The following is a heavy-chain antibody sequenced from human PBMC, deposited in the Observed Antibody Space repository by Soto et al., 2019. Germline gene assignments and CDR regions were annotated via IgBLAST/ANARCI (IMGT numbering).Heavy chain of an antibody. D-gene: IGHD6-19*01. Sequence: SETLSLTCAVPGGSISSSNWWSWVRQPPGKGLEWIGEIYHSGSTNYNPSLKSRVTISVDKSKNQFSLKLSSVTAADTAVYYCASNSGWYGVRDNWFDPWGQGTLVTVSS. CDR2: IYHSGST. J-gene: IGHJ5*02. CDR3: ASNSGWYGVRDNWFDP. CDR1: GGSISSSNW. V-gene: IGHV4-4*02.